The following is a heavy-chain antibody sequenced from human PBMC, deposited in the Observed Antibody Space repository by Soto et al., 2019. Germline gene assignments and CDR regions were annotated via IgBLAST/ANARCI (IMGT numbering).Heavy chain of an antibody. CDR2: ISYDGSNK. CDR1: GFTFSSYA. J-gene: IGHJ2*01. D-gene: IGHD6-19*01. CDR3: AREVIAVAGTLRYFDL. Sequence: QVQLVESGGGVVQPGRSLRLSCAASGFTFSSYAMHWVRQAPGKGLEWVAVISYDGSNKYYADSVKGRFTISRDNSKNTLYLQMNSLRAEDTAVYYCAREVIAVAGTLRYFDLWGRGTLVTVSS. V-gene: IGHV3-30-3*01.